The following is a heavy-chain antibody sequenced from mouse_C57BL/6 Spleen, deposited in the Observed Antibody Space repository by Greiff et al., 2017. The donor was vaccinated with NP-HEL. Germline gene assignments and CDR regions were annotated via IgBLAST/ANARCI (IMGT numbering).Heavy chain of an antibody. J-gene: IGHJ1*03. V-gene: IGHV1-82*01. Sequence: QVQLQQSGPELVKPGASVKISCKASGYAFSSSWMNWVKQRPGKGLEWIGRIYPGDGDTNYNGKFKGKATLTADKSSSTAYMQLSSLTSEDSAVYFCARGNWDCYFDVGGTGTTVTVSS. CDR3: ARGNWDCYFDV. CDR2: IYPGDGDT. D-gene: IGHD4-1*01. CDR1: GYAFSSSW.